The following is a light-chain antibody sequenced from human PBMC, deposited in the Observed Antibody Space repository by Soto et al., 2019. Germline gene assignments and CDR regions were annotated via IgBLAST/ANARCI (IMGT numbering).Light chain of an antibody. Sequence: QSVLIQPASVSGSPEQSITISCTGASSDVGYSSSVSWYQQHPGKAPKLVIFDVRNRPSGVSNRFSGSKSGNTASLTISGLQAEDEADYYCCSWTSSATYVFGTGTKVTVL. J-gene: IGLJ1*01. CDR3: CSWTSSATYV. V-gene: IGLV2-14*01. CDR2: DVR. CDR1: SSDVGYSSS.